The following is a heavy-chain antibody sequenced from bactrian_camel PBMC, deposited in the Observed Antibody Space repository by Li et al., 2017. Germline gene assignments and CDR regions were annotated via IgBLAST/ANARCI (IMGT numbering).Heavy chain of an antibody. CDR1: NLPSDYC. J-gene: IGHJ4*01. D-gene: IGHD7*01. CDR2: MDKDGQT. Sequence: HVQLVESGGASVQAGGSLNLSCTYKNLPSDYCMAWFRQPPGREREGVAGMDKDGQTIYGESVKGRFTISWDKSKNTLYLQMDSLKPEDTAKYYCAMAHGGGWAILDIFQYIYWGQGTQVTVS. CDR3: AMAHGGGWAILDIFQYIY. V-gene: IGHV3S53*01.